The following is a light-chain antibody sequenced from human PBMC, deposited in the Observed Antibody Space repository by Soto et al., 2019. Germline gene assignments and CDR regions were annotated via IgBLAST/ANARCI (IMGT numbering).Light chain of an antibody. CDR3: HQDSSSPLT. CDR2: KAS. CDR1: QSVSSTY. V-gene: IGKV3-20*01. J-gene: IGKJ5*01. Sequence: ECMVRQAPCTRCFPPRERATLSCRASQSVSSTYLAWYQQKPGQAPRLLIYKASNLQTGVPSRFTGSGSGTDFTLTISSLQPEDFAPYYCHQDSSSPLTFGRGTRPDIK.